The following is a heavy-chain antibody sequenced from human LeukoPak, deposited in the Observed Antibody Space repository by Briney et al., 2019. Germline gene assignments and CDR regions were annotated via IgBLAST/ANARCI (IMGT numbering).Heavy chain of an antibody. V-gene: IGHV4-59*01. CDR2: IYYSGTT. Sequence: ASETLSLTCTVSGGSISSYYWSWIRQPPGRGLGWVGYIYYSGTTNYNPSLKSRVTISVDTSKNQFSLKLSSVTAADTAVYYCARGVYIAAAQYGYWGQGTLVTVSS. D-gene: IGHD6-13*01. CDR3: ARGVYIAAAQYGY. J-gene: IGHJ4*02. CDR1: GGSISSYY.